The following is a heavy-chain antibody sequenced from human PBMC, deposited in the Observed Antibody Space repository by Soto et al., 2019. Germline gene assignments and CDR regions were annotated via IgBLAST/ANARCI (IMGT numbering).Heavy chain of an antibody. CDR1: GFTFSSYW. CDR3: SRGYCSGGSCYHLDY. V-gene: IGHV3-74*01. D-gene: IGHD2-15*01. Sequence: EVQLVESGGGLVQPGGSLRLSCAASGFTFSSYWMHWVRQAPGKGLVWVSRINSDGSSTSYADSVKGRFTISSDNAKNTVYLQKNRLRAEETAVYYCSRGYCSGGSCYHLDYCGQGTLVTVSS. J-gene: IGHJ4*02. CDR2: INSDGSST.